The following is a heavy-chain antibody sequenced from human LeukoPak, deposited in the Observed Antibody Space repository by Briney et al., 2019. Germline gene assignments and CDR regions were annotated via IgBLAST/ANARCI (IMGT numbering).Heavy chain of an antibody. Sequence: VASVKVSCTASGYTFTGYFMHWVRQAPGQGLEWMGWINPTTGGTNYAQKFQGRVTMTRDTSISTGYMELSSLKSDDTAVYYCARDRAGSWFDPWGRGTLVTVSS. J-gene: IGHJ5*02. V-gene: IGHV1-2*02. CDR1: GYTFTGYF. CDR2: INPTTGGT. CDR3: ARDRAGSWFDP.